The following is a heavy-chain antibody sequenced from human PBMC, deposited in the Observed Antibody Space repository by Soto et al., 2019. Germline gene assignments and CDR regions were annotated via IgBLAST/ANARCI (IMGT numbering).Heavy chain of an antibody. V-gene: IGHV1-69*06. CDR3: ARGRDGYNPGAFDI. J-gene: IGHJ3*02. CDR1: GGTFGRYA. CDR2: INAGFGAT. D-gene: IGHD5-12*01. Sequence: GASVKVSCKASGGTFGRYAISWVRRAPGQSLEWMGQINAGFGATDLAQMFQGRVTITADKSTTTVYMELSSLRSEDTAVYYCARGRDGYNPGAFDIWGQGTMVTVSS.